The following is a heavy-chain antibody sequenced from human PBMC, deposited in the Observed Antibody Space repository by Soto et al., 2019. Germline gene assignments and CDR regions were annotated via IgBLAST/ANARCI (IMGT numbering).Heavy chain of an antibody. V-gene: IGHV4-38-2*01. J-gene: IGHJ2*01. CDR2: IYHSGST. Sequence: PSETLSLTCAVSGYSISSGYYWGWIRQPPGKGLEWIGSIYHSGSTYYNPSLKSRVTISVDTSKNQFSLKLSSVTAADPAAYYCATAPGARIVGATTDWYFDLWGRGTLVTVSS. D-gene: IGHD1-26*01. CDR3: ATAPGARIVGATTDWYFDL. CDR1: GYSISSGYY.